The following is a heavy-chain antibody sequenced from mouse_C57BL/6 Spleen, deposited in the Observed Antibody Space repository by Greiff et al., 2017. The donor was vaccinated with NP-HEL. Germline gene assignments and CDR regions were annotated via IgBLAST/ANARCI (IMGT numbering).Heavy chain of an antibody. J-gene: IGHJ4*01. V-gene: IGHV5-12*01. CDR3: ARHIYDGYYGAMDY. D-gene: IGHD2-3*01. Sequence: EVQLVESGGGLVQPGGSLKLSCAASGFTFSDYYMYWVRQTPEKRLEWVAYISNGGGSTYYPDTVKGRFTIARDNAKNTLYLQMSRLKSEDTAMYYCARHIYDGYYGAMDYWGQGTSVTVSS. CDR1: GFTFSDYY. CDR2: ISNGGGST.